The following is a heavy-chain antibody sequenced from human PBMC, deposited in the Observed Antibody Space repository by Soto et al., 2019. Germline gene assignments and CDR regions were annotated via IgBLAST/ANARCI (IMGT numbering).Heavy chain of an antibody. CDR2: ISHGATRK. D-gene: IGHD4-4*01. Sequence: GGSLRRSGAASRFTFSDYGMHWVRQAPGKGLEWVAGISHGATRKSYSDSVKGRFIISRDNSKKMLYLQLNSLRREDTAVYYCEKDWVGGSNRYQLDYWGRGTLVTVSS. CDR3: EKDWVGGSNRYQLDY. CDR1: RFTFSDYG. J-gene: IGHJ2*01. V-gene: IGHV3-30*18.